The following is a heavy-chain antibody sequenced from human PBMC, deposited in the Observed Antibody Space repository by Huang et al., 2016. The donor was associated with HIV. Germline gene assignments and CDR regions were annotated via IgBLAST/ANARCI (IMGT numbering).Heavy chain of an antibody. Sequence: QVQLVQSGAEVKKPGASVKVSCKASGYTFTNYGFSWVRQAPGRGLVWLGWISGYDGDTIYAEKLQGRVTMTTDISTSTADMELTSLRSDDAAVYYCARDFYDSNAYLLDYWGQGTLVIVSS. CDR3: ARDFYDSNAYLLDY. CDR2: ISGYDGDT. D-gene: IGHD3-22*01. J-gene: IGHJ4*02. CDR1: GYTFTNYG. V-gene: IGHV1-18*01.